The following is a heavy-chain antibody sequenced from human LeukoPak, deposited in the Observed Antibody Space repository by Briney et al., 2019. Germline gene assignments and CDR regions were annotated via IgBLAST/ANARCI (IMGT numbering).Heavy chain of an antibody. CDR1: TYTFTRYG. J-gene: IGHJ4*02. Sequence: ASVKVSCKASTYTFTRYGISWVRQAPGQGLEWMGWISGYNGNTNYAQKLQGRVTMTTDTSTSTAYMELTSLRSDDTAVYYCAMGETVTTPPRDYWGQGTLVTVSS. V-gene: IGHV1-18*01. CDR3: AMGETVTTPPRDY. D-gene: IGHD4-17*01. CDR2: ISGYNGNT.